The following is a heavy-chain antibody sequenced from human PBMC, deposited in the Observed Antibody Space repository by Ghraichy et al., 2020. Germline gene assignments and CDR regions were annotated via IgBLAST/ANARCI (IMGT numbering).Heavy chain of an antibody. V-gene: IGHV4-59*01. Sequence: SETLSLTCTVSGGSITSYYWNWIRQSPGKGLEWIGYIYDSGNTNYNPSLKSRVTISVDTSKNQVSLKLNSVTAVDTAVYYCARDPHHGDPIDLWGQGTLVTVSS. CDR1: GGSITSYY. CDR2: IYDSGNT. CDR3: ARDPHHGDPIDL. J-gene: IGHJ5*02. D-gene: IGHD1-14*01.